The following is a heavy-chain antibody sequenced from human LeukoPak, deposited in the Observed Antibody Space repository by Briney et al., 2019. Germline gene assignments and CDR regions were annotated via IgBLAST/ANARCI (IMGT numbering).Heavy chain of an antibody. CDR2: ISAYNGNT. V-gene: IGHV1-18*01. CDR3: ARDTVLSPSAFFDY. Sequence: GASVKVSCKASGYTFTSYGISWVRQAPGQGLEWMGWISAYNGNTNYAQKLQGRVTMTTDTSTSTAYMELRSLRSEDTAVYYCARDTVLSPSAFFDYWGQGTLVTVSS. J-gene: IGHJ4*02. D-gene: IGHD4-17*01. CDR1: GYTFTSYG.